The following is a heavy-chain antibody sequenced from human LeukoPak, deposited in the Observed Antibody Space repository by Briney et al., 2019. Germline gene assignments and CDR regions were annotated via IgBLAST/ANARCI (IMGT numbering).Heavy chain of an antibody. CDR1: GGSISSSTYY. J-gene: IGHJ3*02. V-gene: IGHV4-39*07. CDR3: ARLRGSTAAFDI. D-gene: IGHD6-13*01. CDR2: IYYSGST. Sequence: SETLSPTCSVSGGSISSSTYYWGWIRQPPGKGLEWIGSIYYSGSTYYNPSLKSRVTISVDTSKNQFSLKLSSVTAADTAVYYCARLRGSTAAFDIWGQGTMVTVSS.